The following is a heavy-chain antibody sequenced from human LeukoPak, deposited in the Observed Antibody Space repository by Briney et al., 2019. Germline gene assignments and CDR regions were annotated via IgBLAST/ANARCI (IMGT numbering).Heavy chain of an antibody. D-gene: IGHD3-22*01. CDR1: GYSFTTHW. CDR3: ARPLPTYYYDSSGYPNAFDI. CDR2: IYPGDSDT. V-gene: IGHV5-51*01. Sequence: GESLKISCKGSGYSFTTHWIGWVRQMPGKGLEWMGIIYPGDSDTRYSPSFQGQVTISADESISTAYLQWSSLKASDTAMYYCARPLPTYYYDSSGYPNAFDIWGQGTMVTVSS. J-gene: IGHJ3*02.